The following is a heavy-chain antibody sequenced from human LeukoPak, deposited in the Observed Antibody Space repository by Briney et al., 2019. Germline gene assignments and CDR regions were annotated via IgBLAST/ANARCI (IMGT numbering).Heavy chain of an antibody. V-gene: IGHV3-30*04. J-gene: IGHJ4*02. D-gene: IGHD3-22*01. CDR2: ISYDGSNK. CDR3: ARDPHYDSSGSLDY. CDR1: GFTFSSYA. Sequence: HPGGSLRLSCAASGFTFSSYAMHWVRQAPGKGLEWVAVISYDGSNKYYADSVKGRFTISRDNSKNTLYLQMNSLRAEDTAVYYCARDPHYDSSGSLDYWGQGTLVTVSS.